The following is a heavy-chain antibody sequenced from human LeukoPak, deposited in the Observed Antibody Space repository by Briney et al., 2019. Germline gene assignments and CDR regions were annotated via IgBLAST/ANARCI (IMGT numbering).Heavy chain of an antibody. Sequence: GGSLRLSCAASGFTFDDYAMHWVRQAPGKGLEWVSGISWNSGSIGYADSVKGRFTISRDNAKNSLYLQMSSLRAEDMALYYCARVNRFGQDYWGQGTLVTVSS. V-gene: IGHV3-9*03. J-gene: IGHJ4*02. CDR3: ARVNRFGQDY. D-gene: IGHD3-16*01. CDR2: ISWNSGSI. CDR1: GFTFDDYA.